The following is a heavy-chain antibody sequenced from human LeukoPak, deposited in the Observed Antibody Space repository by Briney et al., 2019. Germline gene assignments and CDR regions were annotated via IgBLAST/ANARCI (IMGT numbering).Heavy chain of an antibody. CDR1: GYTFTGYY. V-gene: IGHV1-2*02. Sequence: ASVKVSCKASGYTFTGYYMHWVRQAPGQGLERMGWINPNSSGTNYAQKFQGRVTMTRDTSISTAYMELSRLRSDDTAVYYCARGVPAAHLLKGGGWFDPWSQGTLVTVSP. CDR3: ARGVPAAHLLKGGGWFDP. J-gene: IGHJ5*02. D-gene: IGHD2-2*01. CDR2: INPNSSGT.